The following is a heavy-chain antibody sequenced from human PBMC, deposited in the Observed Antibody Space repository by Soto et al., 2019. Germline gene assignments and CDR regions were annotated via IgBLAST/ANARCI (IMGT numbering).Heavy chain of an antibody. CDR1: GGSISSGGYY. CDR3: ARASGSEGNNWFDP. V-gene: IGHV4-31*02. CDR2: IYYSGST. Sequence: SETLSLTCTVSGGSISSGGYYWSWIRQHPGKGLEWIGYIYYSGSTYYNPSLKSRVTISVDTSENQFSLKLSSVTAADTAVYYCARASGSEGNNWFDPWGQGTLVTVS. D-gene: IGHD2-8*02. J-gene: IGHJ5*02.